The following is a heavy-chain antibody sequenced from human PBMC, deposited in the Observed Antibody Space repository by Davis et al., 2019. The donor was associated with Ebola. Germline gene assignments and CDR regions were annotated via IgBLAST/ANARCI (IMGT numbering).Heavy chain of an antibody. CDR2: IYYSGST. Sequence: PSETLSLTCTVSGGSISSSSYYWGWIRQPPGKGLEWIGSIYYSGSTYYNPSLKSRVTISVDTSKNQFSLKLSSVTAADTAVYYCARRGSGYWIDYWGQGTLVTVSS. J-gene: IGHJ4*02. V-gene: IGHV4-39*01. D-gene: IGHD3-22*01. CDR1: GGSISSSSYY. CDR3: ARRGSGYWIDY.